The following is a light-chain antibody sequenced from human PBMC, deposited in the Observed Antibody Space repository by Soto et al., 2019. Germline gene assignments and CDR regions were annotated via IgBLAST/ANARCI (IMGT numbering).Light chain of an antibody. Sequence: DIQMTQSPSSVSASVGDRVTITCRASQGISSWFAWYQQKAGKAPKLLIYAASSLQSGVPSRFRGSGSGTDFSLTISILPPEEFATYCCQRANSFPLPFGGGTKVE. J-gene: IGKJ4*01. CDR1: QGISSW. CDR3: QRANSFPLP. V-gene: IGKV1-12*01. CDR2: AAS.